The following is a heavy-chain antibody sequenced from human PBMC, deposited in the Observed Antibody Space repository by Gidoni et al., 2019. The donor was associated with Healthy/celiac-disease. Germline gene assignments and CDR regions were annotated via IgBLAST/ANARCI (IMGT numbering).Heavy chain of an antibody. Sequence: QVQLQESGPGLVKPSETLSLTCTVSGGSISSYYWSWIRQPAGKGLEWIGHLYTSGSTHYNPSLKSRVTMSVDTSKNQFSLRLSSVTAADTAVYYCARDGGVEQLALDYWGQGTLVTVSS. V-gene: IGHV4-4*07. CDR2: LYTSGST. CDR1: GGSISSYY. J-gene: IGHJ4*02. CDR3: ARDGGVEQLALDY. D-gene: IGHD6-6*01.